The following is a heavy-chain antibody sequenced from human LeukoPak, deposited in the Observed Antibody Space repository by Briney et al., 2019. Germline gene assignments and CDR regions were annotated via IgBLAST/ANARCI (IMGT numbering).Heavy chain of an antibody. CDR2: ISSSGSTI. CDR3: ARDFASSGRADAFDI. J-gene: IGHJ3*02. D-gene: IGHD3-22*01. V-gene: IGHV3-48*03. Sequence: GGSLRLSCAASGFTFSSYEMNWVRQAPGKGLEWVSYISSSGSTIYYADSVKGRFTISRDNAKNSLYLQMNSLRAEDTAVYYCARDFASSGRADAFDIWGQGTMVTVSS. CDR1: GFTFSSYE.